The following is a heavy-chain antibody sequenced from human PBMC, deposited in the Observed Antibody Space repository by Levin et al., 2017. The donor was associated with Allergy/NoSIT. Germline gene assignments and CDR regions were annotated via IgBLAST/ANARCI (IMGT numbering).Heavy chain of an antibody. Sequence: PGGSLRLSCAASGFTFSDYYMSWIRQAPGKGLEWVSYISSSSSYTNYADSVKGRFTISRDNAKNSLYLQMNSLRAEDTAVYYCARDSVSAVRGVIDYWGQGTLVTVSS. CDR3: ARDSVSAVRGVIDY. V-gene: IGHV3-11*05. CDR1: GFTFSDYY. D-gene: IGHD3-10*01. J-gene: IGHJ4*02. CDR2: ISSSSSYT.